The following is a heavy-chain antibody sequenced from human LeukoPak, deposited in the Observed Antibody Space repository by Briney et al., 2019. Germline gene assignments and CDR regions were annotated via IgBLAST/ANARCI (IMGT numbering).Heavy chain of an antibody. J-gene: IGHJ5*02. CDR3: ARDQDIVVVPTSPNWFDP. Sequence: GRSLRLSCAASGFTFSSYGMHWVRQAPGKGLEWVAVIWYDGSNKYYADSVKGRFTISRDNSKSTLYLQMNSLRAEDTAVYYCARDQDIVVVPTSPNWFDPWGQGTLVTVSS. D-gene: IGHD2-2*01. CDR1: GFTFSSYG. V-gene: IGHV3-33*01. CDR2: IWYDGSNK.